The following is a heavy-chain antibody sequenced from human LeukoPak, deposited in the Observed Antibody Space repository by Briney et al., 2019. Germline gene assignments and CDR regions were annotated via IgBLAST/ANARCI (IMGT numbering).Heavy chain of an antibody. Sequence: ASVKVSCKASGGTFSSYAISRVRQAPGQGLEWMGGIIPIFGTANYAQKFQGRVTITADESTSTAYMELSSLRSEDTAVYYCARPQYYDFWSGYCPFDYWGQGTLVTVSS. J-gene: IGHJ4*02. CDR1: GGTFSSYA. CDR2: IIPIFGTA. CDR3: ARPQYYDFWSGYCPFDY. V-gene: IGHV1-69*13. D-gene: IGHD3-3*01.